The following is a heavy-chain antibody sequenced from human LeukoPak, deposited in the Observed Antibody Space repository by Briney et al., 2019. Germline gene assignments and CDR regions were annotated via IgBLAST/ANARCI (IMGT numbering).Heavy chain of an antibody. CDR1: GGTFSSYA. D-gene: IGHD2-2*01. Sequence: SVKVSCKASGGTFSSYAISWVRQAPGQGLEWMGGIIPIFGTANYAQKFQGRVTITADESTSTAYMELSRLRSDDTAVYYCARDGHFEDCSSTSCYAYWFDPWGQGTLVTVSS. J-gene: IGHJ5*02. CDR3: ARDGHFEDCSSTSCYAYWFDP. CDR2: IIPIFGTA. V-gene: IGHV1-69*13.